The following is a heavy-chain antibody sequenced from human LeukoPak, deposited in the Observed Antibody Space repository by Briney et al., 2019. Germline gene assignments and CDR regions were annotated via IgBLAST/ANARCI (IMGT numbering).Heavy chain of an antibody. Sequence: EASVKVSCKDSGYTFTSYDINWVRQATGQGLEWMGWMNPNSGNTGYAQKFQGRVTMTRNTSISTAYMELSSLRSEDTAVYYCARGRYGSGSKSGWFDPWGQGTLVTVSS. CDR1: GYTFTSYD. CDR3: ARGRYGSGSKSGWFDP. V-gene: IGHV1-8*01. CDR2: MNPNSGNT. D-gene: IGHD3-10*01. J-gene: IGHJ5*02.